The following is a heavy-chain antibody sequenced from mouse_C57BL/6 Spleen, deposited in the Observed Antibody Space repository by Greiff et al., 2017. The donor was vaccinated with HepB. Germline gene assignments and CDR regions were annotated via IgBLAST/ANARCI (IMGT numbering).Heavy chain of an antibody. D-gene: IGHD1-1*01. CDR2: IDPENGDT. V-gene: IGHV14-4*01. J-gene: IGHJ1*03. CDR1: GFNIKDDY. CDR3: TITTVVA. Sequence: VQLKESGAELVRPGASVKLSCTASGFNIKDDYMHWVKQRPEQGLEWIGWIDPENGDTEYASKFQGKATITADTSSNTAYLQLSSLTSGDTAVYDCTITTVVAWGTGTTVTVSS.